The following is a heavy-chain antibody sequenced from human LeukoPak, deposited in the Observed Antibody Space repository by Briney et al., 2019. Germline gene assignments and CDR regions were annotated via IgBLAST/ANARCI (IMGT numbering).Heavy chain of an antibody. CDR2: ISYDGSNK. V-gene: IGHV3-30*04. Sequence: PGRSLRLSCAASGFTFSSYAMHWVRQAPGKGLEWVAVISYDGSNKYYADSVKGRFTISRDNSKNTLYLQMNSLRAEDTAAYYCARSRTGGRAGSLVYPWGQGTLVTVSP. CDR1: GFTFSSYA. CDR3: ARSRTGGRAGSLVYP. J-gene: IGHJ5*02. D-gene: IGHD3-10*01.